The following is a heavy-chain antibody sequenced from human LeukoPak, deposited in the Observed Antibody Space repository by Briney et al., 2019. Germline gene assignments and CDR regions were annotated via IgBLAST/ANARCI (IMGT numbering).Heavy chain of an antibody. CDR2: ISSRGGTI. CDR3: ARDTAPTMGWFDP. J-gene: IGHJ5*02. D-gene: IGHD3-16*01. CDR1: GFTFSNYE. V-gene: IGHV3-48*03. Sequence: GGSLRLSCAASGFTFSNYEVNWVRQAPGKGLEWVSYISSRGGTIYYADSVKGRFTISRDNAKNLVYLQMNNLRVEDTAFYYCARDTAPTMGWFDPWGQGTLVTVS.